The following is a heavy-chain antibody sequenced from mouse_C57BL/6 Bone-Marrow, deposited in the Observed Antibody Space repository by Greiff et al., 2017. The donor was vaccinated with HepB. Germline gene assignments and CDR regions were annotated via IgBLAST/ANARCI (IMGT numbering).Heavy chain of an antibody. Sequence: EVMLVESGGGLVQPGGSLKLSCAASGFTFSDYGMAWVRQAPRKGPEWVAFISNLAYSIYYADTVTGRITISRENSKNTLYLEMSSLRSEDTAVYYCARRGYGSSYWYFDVWGTGTTVTVSS. CDR3: ARRGYGSSYWYFDV. J-gene: IGHJ1*03. CDR1: GFTFSDYG. D-gene: IGHD1-1*01. V-gene: IGHV5-15*01. CDR2: ISNLAYSI.